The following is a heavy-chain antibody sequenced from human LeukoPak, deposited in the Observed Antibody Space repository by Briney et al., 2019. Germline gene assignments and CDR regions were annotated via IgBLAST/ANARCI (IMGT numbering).Heavy chain of an antibody. CDR3: ARDSSFDFDY. CDR1: GFTFSSYS. CDR2: ISSSSSYI. Sequence: GGSLRLSCAASGFTFSSYSMNWVRQAPGKGLEWVSSISSSSSYIYYADSVKGRFTISRDNAKNPLYLQMNSLRAEDTAVYYCARDSSFDFDYWGQGTLVTVSS. D-gene: IGHD6-6*01. V-gene: IGHV3-21*01. J-gene: IGHJ4*02.